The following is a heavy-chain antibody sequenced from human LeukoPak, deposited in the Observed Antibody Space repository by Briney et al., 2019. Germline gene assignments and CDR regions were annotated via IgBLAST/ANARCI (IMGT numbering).Heavy chain of an antibody. CDR3: ARGMMKGAITMVRGARGWFYMDV. Sequence: PGGSLRLSCAASGFTFSSYSMNWVRQAPGKGLEWVSSISSSSSYIYYADSVKGRFTISRDNSKNTLYLQMNSLRAEDTAVYYCARGMMKGAITMVRGARGWFYMDVWGKGTTVTISS. D-gene: IGHD3-10*01. CDR1: GFTFSSYS. J-gene: IGHJ6*03. V-gene: IGHV3-21*04. CDR2: ISSSSSYI.